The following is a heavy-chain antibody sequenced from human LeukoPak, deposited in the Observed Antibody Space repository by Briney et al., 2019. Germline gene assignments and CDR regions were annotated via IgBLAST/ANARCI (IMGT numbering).Heavy chain of an antibody. CDR3: ARGTGWPLFDY. V-gene: IGHV4-34*01. J-gene: IGHJ4*02. Sequence: PSETLSLTCAVYGESFSGYFWNWIRQPPGKGLEWIGEINHSGSTSNHNPSLKSRVTMSVDTSKNQFSLHLNSMTPEDAGVYYCARGTGWPLFDYWGQGTPVTVSS. CDR1: GESFSGYF. D-gene: IGHD6-19*01. CDR2: INHSGSTS.